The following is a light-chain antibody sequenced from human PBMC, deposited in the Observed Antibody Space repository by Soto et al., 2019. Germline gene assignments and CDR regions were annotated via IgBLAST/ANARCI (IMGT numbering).Light chain of an antibody. CDR3: QSYENSRTGFYV. V-gene: IGLV1-40*01. J-gene: IGLJ1*01. Sequence: QSVLTQPPSVSGDPGQRVTISCTGSSSDLGAGFDVHWYQHLPGTAPKLLSYGNTNRPSGVPGRFSGSKSGTSASLVITGLQAEDEADYYCQSYENSRTGFYVFGTGTKVTVL. CDR1: SSDLGAGFD. CDR2: GNT.